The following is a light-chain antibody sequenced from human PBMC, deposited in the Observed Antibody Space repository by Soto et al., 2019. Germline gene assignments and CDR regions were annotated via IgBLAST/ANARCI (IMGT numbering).Light chain of an antibody. Sequence: QSVLTQPPSVSRAPGQRVTISRTGSSSNIGAGYDVHWYQQLPGTAPKLLIYGNSNRPSGVPDRFSGSKSGTSASLAITGLQAKDEADYYCQSYDSSLSGVFGTGTKVTVL. CDR2: GNS. CDR1: SSNIGAGYD. V-gene: IGLV1-40*01. J-gene: IGLJ1*01. CDR3: QSYDSSLSGV.